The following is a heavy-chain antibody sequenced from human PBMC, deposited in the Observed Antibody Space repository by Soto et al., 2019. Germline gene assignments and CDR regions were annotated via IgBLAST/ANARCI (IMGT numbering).Heavy chain of an antibody. CDR1: GYTFTGYY. CDR2: INPNSGGT. D-gene: IGHD2-15*01. Sequence: GASVKVSCKASGYTFTGYYMHWVRQAPGQGLEWMGWINPNSGGTNYAQKFQGWVAMTRDTSISTAYMELSRLRSDDTAVYYCVRVSPHPLLHGGYYGMDVWGQGTTVTVSS. V-gene: IGHV1-2*04. CDR3: VRVSPHPLLHGGYYGMDV. J-gene: IGHJ6*02.